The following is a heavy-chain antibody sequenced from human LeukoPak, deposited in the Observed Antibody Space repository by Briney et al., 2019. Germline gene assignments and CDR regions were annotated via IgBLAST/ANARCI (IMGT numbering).Heavy chain of an antibody. J-gene: IGHJ4*02. CDR1: GGSISSGGYY. V-gene: IGHV4-31*03. D-gene: IGHD3-22*01. CDR3: ARERAGYYDSSGYYTIDY. CDR2: IYYSGST. Sequence: PSQTLSLTCTVSGGSISSGGYYWSWIRQHPGKGLEWIGYIYYSGSTYYNPSLKSRVTISVDTSKNQFSLKLSSVTAPDTAVYYCARERAGYYDSSGYYTIDYWGQGTLVTVSS.